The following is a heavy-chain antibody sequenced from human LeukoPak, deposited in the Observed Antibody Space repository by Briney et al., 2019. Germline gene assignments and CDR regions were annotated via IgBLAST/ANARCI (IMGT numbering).Heavy chain of an antibody. J-gene: IGHJ4*02. D-gene: IGHD4-17*01. CDR1: GFSFSRYG. V-gene: IGHV3-30*03. Sequence: GGSLRLSCAASGFSFSRYGMHWLRQAPGKGLEWVAVIAYDGINKYHADSVKGRFTISRDDSRNTVYLQMDSLRPDDTAVYYCARAGYGDPHFDFWGQGTLVTVSS. CDR2: IAYDGINK. CDR3: ARAGYGDPHFDF.